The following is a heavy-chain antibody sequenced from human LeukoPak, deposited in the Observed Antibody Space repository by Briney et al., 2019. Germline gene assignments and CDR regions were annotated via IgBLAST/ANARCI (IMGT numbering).Heavy chain of an antibody. D-gene: IGHD3-16*01. Sequence: SETLSLTCTVSGGSISSYYWTGFRQPAREGVQGMVGMYSSGNTNYNPSLKSRVTMSVDTSNSESSLRLNSVTAADTAVYYCARVVIVRGSYGWFDPWGQGILVTVSS. CDR1: GGSISSYY. CDR3: ARVVIVRGSYGWFDP. CDR2: MYSSGNT. J-gene: IGHJ5*02. V-gene: IGHV4-4*07.